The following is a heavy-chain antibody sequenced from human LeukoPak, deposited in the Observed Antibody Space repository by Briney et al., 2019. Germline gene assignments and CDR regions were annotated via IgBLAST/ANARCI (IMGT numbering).Heavy chain of an antibody. CDR2: IKQDGSEK. J-gene: IGHJ4*02. CDR1: GFTFSSYS. V-gene: IGHV3-7*01. D-gene: IGHD1-26*01. CDR3: AREGGTYAGFDY. Sequence: EGSLRLSCAASGFTFSSYSMNWVRQAPGKGLEWVAKIKQDGSEKYYVDSVKGRFTIFRDNAKNSLYLQMNSLRAEDTAVYYCAREGGTYAGFDYWGQGTLVTVSS.